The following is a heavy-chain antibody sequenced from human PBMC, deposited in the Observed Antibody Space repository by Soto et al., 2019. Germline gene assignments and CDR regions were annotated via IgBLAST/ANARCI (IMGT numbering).Heavy chain of an antibody. CDR2: MSYSGAT. CDR3: ARAVAGRRYYYGMDV. CDR1: GGSVTSYY. D-gene: IGHD6-19*01. Sequence: SETLSLTCTPSGGSVTSYYWTWIRQPPGKGLEWVGYMSYSGATNSSPSLKSRVTISVDTSKNQFSLKLSSVTAADTAVYYCARAVAGRRYYYGMDVWGRGPTVTVSS. V-gene: IGHV4-59*02. J-gene: IGHJ6*02.